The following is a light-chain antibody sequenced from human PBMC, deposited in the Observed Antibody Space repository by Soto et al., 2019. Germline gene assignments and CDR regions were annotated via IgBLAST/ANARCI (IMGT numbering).Light chain of an antibody. CDR3: SSYTSSSTYV. CDR1: SSDVGSYNR. V-gene: IGLV2-18*02. CDR2: EVS. Sequence: SALTKPPYVYGAAGQAVTISCKGTSSDVGSYNRVSWYQQPPGTAPKLMIYEVSNRPSGVPDRFSGSKSGNTASLTISGLQAEDEADYYCSSYTSSSTYVFGTGTKVTVL. J-gene: IGLJ1*01.